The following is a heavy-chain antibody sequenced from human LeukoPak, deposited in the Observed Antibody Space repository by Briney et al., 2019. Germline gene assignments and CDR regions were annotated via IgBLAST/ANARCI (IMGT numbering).Heavy chain of an antibody. V-gene: IGHV3-11*01. J-gene: IGHJ4*02. CDR2: ISHTGSNI. D-gene: IGHD4-17*01. CDR3: VRAVTLDY. CDR1: AFTFSTYY. Sequence: GGSLRLSCAASAFTFSTYYMYWIRQAPGKGLEWVSYISHTGSNIYYADSAKGRFTISRDNAKKSVYLQMNSLRVEDTAVYYCVRAVTLDYWGQGTLVTVSS.